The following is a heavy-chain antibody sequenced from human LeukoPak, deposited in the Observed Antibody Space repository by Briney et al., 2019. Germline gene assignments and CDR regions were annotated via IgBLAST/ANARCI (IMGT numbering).Heavy chain of an antibody. CDR3: ARVEVIRFPRGDFDY. J-gene: IGHJ4*02. V-gene: IGHV4-34*01. D-gene: IGHD3-16*01. Sequence: SETLSLTCAVYGGSFSGYYWSWIRQPPGKGLEWIGEINHSGSTNYNPSLKSRGTISVDTSKNQFSLKLSSVTAADTAVYYCARVEVIRFPRGDFDYWGQGTLVTVSS. CDR2: INHSGST. CDR1: GGSFSGYY.